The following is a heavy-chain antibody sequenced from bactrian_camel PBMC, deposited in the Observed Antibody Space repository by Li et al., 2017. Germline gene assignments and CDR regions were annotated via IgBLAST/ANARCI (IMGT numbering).Heavy chain of an antibody. D-gene: IGHD8*01. CDR2: IATRGGPT. CDR1: GFTFSSYS. CDR3: AARPFLVSGTCHTNSYYSY. V-gene: IGHV3S40*01. Sequence: DVQLVESGRGLVQPGGSLRLSCAASGFTFSSYSMGWVRQAPGKEREGVASIATRGGPTYYADSVKGRFTISQDNAKNTVYLQMNSLKPEDTAMYSCAARPFLVSGTCHTNSYYSYWGQGTQVTVS. J-gene: IGHJ4*01.